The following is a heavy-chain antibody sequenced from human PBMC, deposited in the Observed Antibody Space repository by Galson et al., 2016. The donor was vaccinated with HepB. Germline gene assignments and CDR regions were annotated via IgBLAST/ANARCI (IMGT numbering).Heavy chain of an antibody. V-gene: IGHV4-39*07. D-gene: IGHD3-3*01. Sequence: SETLSLTCTVSGGSISSNSYYWGWIRQPPGKGLEWIGNIYYSGNTYYKPSLKRRVTISLDTSRNQFSLKLSYVTAADTAVYYCAGGNALFGVPIITDWFDPWGQGTLVTVSS. CDR3: AGGNALFGVPIITDWFDP. CDR1: GGSISSNSYY. CDR2: IYYSGNT. J-gene: IGHJ5*02.